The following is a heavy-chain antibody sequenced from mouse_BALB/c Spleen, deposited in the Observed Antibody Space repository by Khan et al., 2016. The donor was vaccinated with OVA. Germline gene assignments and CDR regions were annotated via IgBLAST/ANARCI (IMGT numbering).Heavy chain of an antibody. CDR1: GYTFTSYY. CDR2: INPSNGDT. Sequence: QVQLQQPGAELVKPGASVKLSCKASGYTFTSYYIYWVKQRPGQGLEWIGGINPSNGDTYFNEKFESKATLTVDKSSSTAFMQVSSLTSEDSAVDDCTRAGWAACAYWGQGTLVSVSA. J-gene: IGHJ3*01. CDR3: TRAGWAACAY. D-gene: IGHD1-1*02. V-gene: IGHV1S81*02.